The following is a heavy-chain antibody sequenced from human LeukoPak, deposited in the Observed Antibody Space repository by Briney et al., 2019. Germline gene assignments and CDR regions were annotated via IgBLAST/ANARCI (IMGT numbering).Heavy chain of an antibody. Sequence: VKVSCKASGGTFSSYAISWVRQAPGQGLEWMGRIIPIFGTANYAQKFQGRVTITTDESTSTAYMELSSLRSEDTAVYYCASLLAGGNPVWGQGTLVTVSS. CDR2: IIPIFGTA. V-gene: IGHV1-69*05. CDR3: ASLLAGGNPV. CDR1: GGTFSSYA. D-gene: IGHD4-23*01. J-gene: IGHJ4*02.